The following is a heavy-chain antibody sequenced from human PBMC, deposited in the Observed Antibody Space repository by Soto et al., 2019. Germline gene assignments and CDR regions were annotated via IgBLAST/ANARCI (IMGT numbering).Heavy chain of an antibody. V-gene: IGHV3-30-3*01. D-gene: IGHD1-26*01. CDR1: GFTFSSYA. J-gene: IGHJ5*02. CDR2: ISYDGSNK. CDR3: AREPEAWYSGSAKTNWFDP. Sequence: QVQLVESGGGVVQPGRSLRLSCAASGFTFSSYAMHWVRQAPGKGLEWVAVISYDGSNKYYADSVTGRFTISRDNSKNTLYLQMNSLRAENTAVYYCAREPEAWYSGSAKTNWFDPWGQGTLVSVSS.